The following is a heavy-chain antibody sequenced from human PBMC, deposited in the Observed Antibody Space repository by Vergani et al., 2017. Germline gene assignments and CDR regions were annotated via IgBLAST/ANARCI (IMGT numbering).Heavy chain of an antibody. Sequence: QLVQSGAEVKKPGSSVKVSCKASGFTFTSSAMQWVRQARGQRLEWIGWIVVGSGNTNYAQKFQERVTITRDMSTSTAYMELSSLRSEDTAVYYCARDRGYNWNYVGWFDPWGQGTLVTVSS. D-gene: IGHD1-7*01. CDR2: IVVGSGNT. J-gene: IGHJ5*02. V-gene: IGHV1-58*02. CDR3: ARDRGYNWNYVGWFDP. CDR1: GFTFTSSA.